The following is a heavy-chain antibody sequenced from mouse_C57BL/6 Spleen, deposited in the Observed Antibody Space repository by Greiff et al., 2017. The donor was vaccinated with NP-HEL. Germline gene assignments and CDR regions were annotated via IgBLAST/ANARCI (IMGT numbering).Heavy chain of an antibody. CDR1: GYTFTDYE. V-gene: IGHV1-15*01. Sequence: VQLQQSGAELVRPGASVTLSCKASGYTFTDYEMHWVKQTPVHGLEWIGAIDPETGGTAYNQKFKGKAILTADKSSSTAYMELRSLTSEDSAVYYCTRWGYEGYLFAYWGQGTLVTVSA. D-gene: IGHD2-3*01. J-gene: IGHJ3*01. CDR3: TRWGYEGYLFAY. CDR2: IDPETGGT.